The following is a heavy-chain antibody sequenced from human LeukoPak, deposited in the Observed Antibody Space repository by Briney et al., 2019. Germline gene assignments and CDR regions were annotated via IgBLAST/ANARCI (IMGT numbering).Heavy chain of an antibody. CDR1: GFTVSSNY. J-gene: IGHJ4*02. CDR3: ARDPHGSGTTFDY. Sequence: GGSLRLSCAASGFTVSSNYMSWVRQAPGKGLEWVSVIYSGGSTYYADSVKGRFTISRDNSKNTLYLQMNSLRAEDTAVYYCARDPHGSGTTFDYWGQGTLVTVSS. CDR2: IYSGGST. V-gene: IGHV3-53*01. D-gene: IGHD3-10*01.